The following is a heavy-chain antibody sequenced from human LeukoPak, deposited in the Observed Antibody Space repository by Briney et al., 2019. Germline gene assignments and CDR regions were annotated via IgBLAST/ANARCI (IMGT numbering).Heavy chain of an antibody. Sequence: SETLSLTCAVSGGSISSGGYSWSWIRQPPGKGLEWIGYIYHSGSTYYNPSLKSRVTTSVDRSKNQFSLKLSSVTAADTAVYYCARVHYYDSSGYYYEYFDYWGQGALVTVSS. CDR2: IYHSGST. CDR1: GGSISSGGYS. D-gene: IGHD3-22*01. V-gene: IGHV4-30-2*01. J-gene: IGHJ4*02. CDR3: ARVHYYDSSGYYYEYFDY.